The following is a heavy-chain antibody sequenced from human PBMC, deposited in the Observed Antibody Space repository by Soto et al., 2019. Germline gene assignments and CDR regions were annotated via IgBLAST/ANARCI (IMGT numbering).Heavy chain of an antibody. CDR2: ISYDGSNK. V-gene: IGHV3-30*18. CDR3: AKQSQKYYYYGMDV. J-gene: IGHJ6*02. Sequence: LRLSCAASGFTFSSYGMHWVRQAPGKGLEWVAVISYDGSNKYYADSVKGRFTISRDNSKNTLYLQMNSLRAEDTAVYYCAKQSQKYYYYGMDVWGQGTTVTVSS. CDR1: GFTFSSYG.